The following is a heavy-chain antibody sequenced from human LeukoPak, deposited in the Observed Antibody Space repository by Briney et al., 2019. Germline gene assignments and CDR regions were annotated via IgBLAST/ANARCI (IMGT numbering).Heavy chain of an antibody. D-gene: IGHD1-26*01. V-gene: IGHV3-23*01. CDR2: IDSGGGGI. Sequence: GGSLRLSCAASGFTFSKYAMTWVRQAPGKGLEWVAVIDSGGGGIYYADSVKGRFIISRDNSKNTLYLQMDSLGAEDTAVFYCGKYSASGSRYFDYWGRGTLVTVSS. CDR1: GFTFSKYA. CDR3: GKYSASGSRYFDY. J-gene: IGHJ4*02.